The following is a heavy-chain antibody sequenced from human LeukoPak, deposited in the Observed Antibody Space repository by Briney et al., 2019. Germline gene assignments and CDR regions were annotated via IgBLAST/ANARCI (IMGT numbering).Heavy chain of an antibody. CDR2: IYSGGST. Sequence: GGSLRLSCAASGFTVSSNYMSWVRQAPGKGLEWVSVIYSGGSTYYADSVKGRFTISRDNSKNTLYLQMNSLRAEDTAVYYCARVQVAVAEEYYYYMDVWAKGTTVTVSS. D-gene: IGHD6-19*01. J-gene: IGHJ6*03. V-gene: IGHV3-66*02. CDR1: GFTVSSNY. CDR3: ARVQVAVAEEYYYYMDV.